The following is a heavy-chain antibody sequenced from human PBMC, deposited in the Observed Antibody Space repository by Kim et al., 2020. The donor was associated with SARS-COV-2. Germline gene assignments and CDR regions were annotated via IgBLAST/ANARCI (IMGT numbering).Heavy chain of an antibody. V-gene: IGHV3-30*18. D-gene: IGHD2-2*02. Sequence: GGSLRLSCAASGFTFSSYGMHWVRQAPGKGLEWVAVISYDGSNKYYADSVKGRFTISRDNSKNTLYLQMNSLRAEDTAVYYCAKNGYCSSTSCYKALWYYYYGMDVWGQGTTVTVSS. J-gene: IGHJ6*02. CDR2: ISYDGSNK. CDR3: AKNGYCSSTSCYKALWYYYYGMDV. CDR1: GFTFSSYG.